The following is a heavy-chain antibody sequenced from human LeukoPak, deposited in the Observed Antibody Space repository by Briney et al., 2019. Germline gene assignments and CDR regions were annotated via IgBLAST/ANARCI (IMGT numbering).Heavy chain of an antibody. CDR1: GFTFSSYS. CDR3: ATIVEMATSSDY. CDR2: ISSSSSYI. J-gene: IGHJ4*02. V-gene: IGHV3-21*01. D-gene: IGHD5-24*01. Sequence: GGSLRLSCAASGFTFSSYSMNWVRQAPGKGLEWVSSISSSSSYIYYADSVKGRFTISRDNAKNSLYLQMNSLRAEDTAVYYCATIVEMATSSDYWGQGTLVTVSS.